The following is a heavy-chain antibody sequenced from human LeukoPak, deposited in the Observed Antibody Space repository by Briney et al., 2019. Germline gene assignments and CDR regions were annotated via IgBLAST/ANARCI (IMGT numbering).Heavy chain of an antibody. D-gene: IGHD2-15*01. CDR1: GFTFSSYS. Sequence: GGSLRLSCAASGFTFSSYSMNWVRQAPGKGLEWASSISGSSSYIYYADSVKGRFTISRDNARNSLYLQMSSLRAEDTALYYCARDLEAYCSGGSCQAFDYWGQGTLVTVSS. CDR2: ISGSSSYI. J-gene: IGHJ4*02. CDR3: ARDLEAYCSGGSCQAFDY. V-gene: IGHV3-21*01.